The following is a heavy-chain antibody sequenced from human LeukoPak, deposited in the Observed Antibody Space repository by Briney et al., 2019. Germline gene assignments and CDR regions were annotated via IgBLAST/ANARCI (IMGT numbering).Heavy chain of an antibody. D-gene: IGHD5-24*01. CDR1: GFTFSSYS. CDR2: ISSSSSYI. J-gene: IGHJ3*02. CDR3: ARELEMADAFDI. Sequence: PGGSLRLSCAASGFTFSSYSMNWVRQAPGKGLEWVSSISSSSSYIYYADSVKGRFTISRDNAKNSLYLQMNSLRAEDTAVYYCARELEMADAFDIRGQGTMVTVSS. V-gene: IGHV3-21*01.